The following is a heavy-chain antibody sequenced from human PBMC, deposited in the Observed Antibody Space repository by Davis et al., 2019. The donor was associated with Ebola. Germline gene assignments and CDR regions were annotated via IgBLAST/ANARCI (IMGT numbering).Heavy chain of an antibody. V-gene: IGHV1-69*13. CDR2: IIPIFDTP. CDR1: GGSFSSHP. J-gene: IGHJ4*02. D-gene: IGHD3-9*01. Sequence: SVKVSCKTSGGSFSSHPISWVRQAPRQGLEWMRGIIPIFDTPHYAQKFQGRITITADASTGTAYMELSSLRSEDTATYFCARDFDGGNYYFDYWGPGTPVTVSS. CDR3: ARDFDGGNYYFDY.